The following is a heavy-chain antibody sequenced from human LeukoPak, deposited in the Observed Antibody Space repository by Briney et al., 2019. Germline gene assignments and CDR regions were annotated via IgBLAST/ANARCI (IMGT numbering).Heavy chain of an antibody. CDR1: GFYFSSYS. J-gene: IGHJ3*02. CDR3: ARDPMVSSVISGDDAFDI. CDR2: ISSSSSYI. Sequence: GGSLRLSCAASGFYFSSYSMNWVRQAPGKGLEWVSAISSSSSYIYYADSVKGRFTISRDNAKNSLYLQMNSLRAEDTAVYYCARDPMVSSVISGDDAFDIWGQGTMVTVSS. D-gene: IGHD3-10*01. V-gene: IGHV3-21*01.